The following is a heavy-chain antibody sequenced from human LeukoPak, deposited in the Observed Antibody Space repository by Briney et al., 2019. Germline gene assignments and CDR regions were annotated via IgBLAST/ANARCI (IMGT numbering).Heavy chain of an antibody. D-gene: IGHD5-24*01. CDR3: ARPRDGYNFYAFDI. J-gene: IGHJ3*02. Sequence: PSETLSLTCTVSGGSVSGSYWSWIRQHPGKGLEWLGYIYFGGSNNYNPSLKSRVTISVDTSMNQFSLKLSSVTAADTAVYYCARPRDGYNFYAFDIWGQGTMVTVSS. CDR2: IYFGGSN. CDR1: GGSVSGSY. V-gene: IGHV4-59*02.